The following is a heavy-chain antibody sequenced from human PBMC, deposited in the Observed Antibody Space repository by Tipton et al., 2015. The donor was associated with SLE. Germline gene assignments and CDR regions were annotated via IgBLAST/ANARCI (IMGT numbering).Heavy chain of an antibody. J-gene: IGHJ3*02. D-gene: IGHD3-9*01. Sequence: LRLSCSVSGGSISSSDYYWDWIRQPPGKGLEWLGSIYSSGGTYYNPSLKSRVTISVDTSKNQFSLELSSVTAADTAVYYCAGTNYDVLTGYHRVDTFDIWGQGTMVTVSS. CDR2: IYSSGGT. V-gene: IGHV4-39*07. CDR3: AGTNYDVLTGYHRVDTFDI. CDR1: GGSISSSDYY.